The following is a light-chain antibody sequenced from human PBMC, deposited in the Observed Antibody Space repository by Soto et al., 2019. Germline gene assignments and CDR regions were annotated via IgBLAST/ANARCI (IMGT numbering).Light chain of an antibody. V-gene: IGLV2-14*03. CDR2: DVS. J-gene: IGLJ1*01. Sequence: QSALTQPASVSGSPGQSVTISCTGTNSDVGGYNYVSWYQQHPGKAPKLMIYDVSDRPSGVSNRFSGSKSGNTASLIISGLQAEDEADYYCSSYTSSSAEVFGTGTQLTVL. CDR3: SSYTSSSAEV. CDR1: NSDVGGYNY.